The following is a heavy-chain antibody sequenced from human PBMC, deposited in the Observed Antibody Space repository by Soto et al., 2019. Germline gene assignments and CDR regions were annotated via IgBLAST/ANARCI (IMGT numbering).Heavy chain of an antibody. CDR2: MNPNSGNT. Sequence: ASVKVSCKASGYTFTSYDINWVRQATGQGLEWMGWMNPNSGNTGYAQKFQGRVTMTRNTSISTAYMGLSSLRSEDTAVYYCAAGDSSPGNWFDPWGQGTLVTVSS. CDR1: GYTFTSYD. V-gene: IGHV1-8*01. J-gene: IGHJ5*02. CDR3: AAGDSSPGNWFDP. D-gene: IGHD4-17*01.